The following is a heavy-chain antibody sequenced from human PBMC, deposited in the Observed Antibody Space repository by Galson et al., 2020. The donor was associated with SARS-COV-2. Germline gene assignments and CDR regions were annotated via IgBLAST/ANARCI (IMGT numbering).Heavy chain of an antibody. CDR3: ATLPFRFSNGWQDNDS. V-gene: IGHV1-2*02. Sequence: ASVKVSCKASGYPLIDHYIHWVRQAPGQGFEWMGWINPRTGGTNYAQNFQGRVTMTRDMSVTTAYLDLSGLRPGDTAVYYCATLPFRFSNGWQDNDSWGQGTLVTVSS. CDR2: INPRTGGT. CDR1: GYPLIDHY. J-gene: IGHJ1*01. D-gene: IGHD6-19*01.